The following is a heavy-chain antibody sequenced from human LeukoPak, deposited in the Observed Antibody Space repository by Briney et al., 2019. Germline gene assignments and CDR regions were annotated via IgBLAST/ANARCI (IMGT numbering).Heavy chain of an antibody. CDR2: ISGGGDAT. CDR3: ARDSSMLRGPLVIYYFDF. J-gene: IGHJ4*02. V-gene: IGHV3-23*01. D-gene: IGHD3-10*01. CDR1: DFSFITYA. Sequence: PGGSLRLSCAASDFSFITYAMSWVRQAPGKGLEWGSPISGGGDATYYADSVKGRFTISRDNSKNTLYLQMNSLRVEDTAVYYCARDSSMLRGPLVIYYFDFWGQGTLVTVSS.